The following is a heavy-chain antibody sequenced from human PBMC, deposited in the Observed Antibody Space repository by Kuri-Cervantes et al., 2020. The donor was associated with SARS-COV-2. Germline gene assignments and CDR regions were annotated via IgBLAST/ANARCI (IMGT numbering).Heavy chain of an antibody. CDR1: GFTFSSYA. Sequence: GGSLRLSCAASGFTFSSYAMSWVRQAPGKGLEWVSAISGSGGSTYYADSVEGRFTISRDNSKNTLYLQMNSLRAEDTAVYYCAKRRSYCSGGSRSFGAFDIWGQGTMVTVSS. CDR2: ISGSGGST. V-gene: IGHV3-23*01. J-gene: IGHJ3*02. CDR3: AKRRSYCSGGSRSFGAFDI. D-gene: IGHD2-15*01.